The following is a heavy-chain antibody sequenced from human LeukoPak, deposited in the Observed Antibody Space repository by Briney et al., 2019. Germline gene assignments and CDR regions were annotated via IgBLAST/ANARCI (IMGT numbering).Heavy chain of an antibody. CDR2: IYYSGST. CDR1: GGSISSSSYY. Sequence: SETLSLTCTVSGGSISSSSYYWGWIRQPPGKGLEWIGSIYYSGSTYYNPSLKSRVTISVDTSKNQSSLKLSSVTAADTAVYYCARIYCSGGSCYDFDYWGQGTLVTVSS. CDR3: ARIYCSGGSCYDFDY. J-gene: IGHJ4*02. V-gene: IGHV4-39*07. D-gene: IGHD2-15*01.